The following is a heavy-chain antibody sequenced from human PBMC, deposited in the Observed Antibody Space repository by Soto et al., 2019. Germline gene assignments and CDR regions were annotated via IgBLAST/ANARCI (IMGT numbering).Heavy chain of an antibody. CDR3: ARGAQLASDSLDI. V-gene: IGHV4-31*03. J-gene: IGHJ3*02. CDR2: IYYTGHT. CDR1: GVSINSGGYY. D-gene: IGHD6-13*01. Sequence: QVQLQESGPGLVKPSQTLSLTCSVPGVSINSGGYYWSWIRHHPGKGLEWMRYIYYTGHTFYKASQRSRVAMWLDTSRNEFSLKLSSVSAADTAVYYCARGAQLASDSLDIWGQGKMGTVSS.